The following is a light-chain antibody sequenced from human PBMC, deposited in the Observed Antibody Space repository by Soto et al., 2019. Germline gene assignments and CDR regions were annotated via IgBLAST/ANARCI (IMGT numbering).Light chain of an antibody. CDR1: SSEIGGYYY. V-gene: IGLV2-14*01. J-gene: IGLJ1*01. Sequence: QSVLTQPASVSGSPGQSIAISCTLTSSEIGGYYYVSWYQQHPGKAPKLLIYEVTDRPSGISDRFSGSKSGNTASLTISGLQAEDEADYYCSSYSSNSARYVFGAGTKVTVL. CDR3: SSYSSNSARYV. CDR2: EVT.